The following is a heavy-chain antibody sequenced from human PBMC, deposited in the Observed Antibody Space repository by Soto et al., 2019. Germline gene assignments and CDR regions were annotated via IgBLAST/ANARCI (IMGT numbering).Heavy chain of an antibody. D-gene: IGHD2-21*01. CDR1: GGSISSSSYY. CDR2: IYYSGST. Sequence: SETLSLTCTVSGGSISSSSYYWGCIRQPPGKGLVWIGSIYYSGSTYYNPSLKSRVTISVDTSKNQFSLKLSSVTAADTAVYYCARVGVILGDYYSYYGMDVWGQGTTVTVSS. V-gene: IGHV4-39*01. J-gene: IGHJ6*02. CDR3: ARVGVILGDYYSYYGMDV.